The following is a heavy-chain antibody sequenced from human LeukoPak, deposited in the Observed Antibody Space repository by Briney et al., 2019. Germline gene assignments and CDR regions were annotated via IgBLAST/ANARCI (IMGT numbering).Heavy chain of an antibody. V-gene: IGHV3-23*01. CDR3: AKDREGIFGVVIETVFDY. CDR2: ISGIGGST. D-gene: IGHD3-3*01. Sequence: PGGSLRLSCAASGFIFSRYAMSWVRQAPGKALEWVSAISGIGGSTYYADSGKGRFTISRDNHKNTLYLQMNSLRAEDTAVYYCAKDREGIFGVVIETVFDYWGQGTLVTVSS. J-gene: IGHJ4*02. CDR1: GFIFSRYA.